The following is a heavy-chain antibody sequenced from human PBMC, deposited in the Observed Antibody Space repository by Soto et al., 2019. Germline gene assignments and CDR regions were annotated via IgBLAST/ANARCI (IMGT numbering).Heavy chain of an antibody. V-gene: IGHV4-39*01. Sequence: QLQLQESGPRLVKPSETLSLTCSVSGGSISSSSYSWGWIRQPPGKGLEWIRTIYYRGSTHYNPSLEGRVAISADTPNNQLSLRLSSVTAADTAVYYCGRQPGHCGSTTCFGYYSVDVWGQGTTVTVS. J-gene: IGHJ6*02. CDR2: IYYRGST. D-gene: IGHD2-2*01. CDR3: GRQPGHCGSTTCFGYYSVDV. CDR1: GGSISSSSYS.